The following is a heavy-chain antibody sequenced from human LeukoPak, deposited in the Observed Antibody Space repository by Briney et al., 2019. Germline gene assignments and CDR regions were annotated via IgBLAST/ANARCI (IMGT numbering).Heavy chain of an antibody. CDR3: ARAPFGGYFDL. J-gene: IGHJ2*01. D-gene: IGHD3-3*01. V-gene: IGHV3-13*05. CDR2: IGTAGDP. Sequence: GGSLRLSCAASGFTFSSYDMHWVRQAIGKGLVWVSAIGTAGDPYYPGSVKGRFTISREIAKNSLYLQMNSLRAGDTAVYYCARAPFGGYFDLWGRGTLVTVSS. CDR1: GFTFSSYD.